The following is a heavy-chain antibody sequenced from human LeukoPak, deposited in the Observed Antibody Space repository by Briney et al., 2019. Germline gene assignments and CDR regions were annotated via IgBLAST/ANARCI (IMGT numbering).Heavy chain of an antibody. Sequence: ASVKVSCKASGYTFTGYYLHWVRQAPGQGLEWMGWVNPSSGATNSAQKFQGRVTLTKDTSISTAHMELTRLRSDGTAVYYCARVDTTVPLLTYYYGLDVWGQGTTVTVSS. CDR1: GYTFTGYY. V-gene: IGHV1-2*02. J-gene: IGHJ6*02. D-gene: IGHD1-1*01. CDR2: VNPSSGAT. CDR3: ARVDTTVPLLTYYYGLDV.